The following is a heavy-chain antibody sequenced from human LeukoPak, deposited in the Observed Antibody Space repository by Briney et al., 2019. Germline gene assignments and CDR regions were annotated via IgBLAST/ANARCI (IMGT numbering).Heavy chain of an antibody. J-gene: IGHJ6*02. CDR1: GYTFTGYY. CDR2: INPNSGGT. V-gene: IGHV1-2*02. D-gene: IGHD5-18*01. Sequence: ASVKVSCKASGYTFTGYYMHWVRQAPGQGLEWMGWINPNSGGTNYAQKFQGRVTMTRDTSISTAYMELSRLRSDDTAVYYCARDLSGSHGLGGPYYYYGMDVWGQGTTVTVSS. CDR3: ARDLSGSHGLGGPYYYYGMDV.